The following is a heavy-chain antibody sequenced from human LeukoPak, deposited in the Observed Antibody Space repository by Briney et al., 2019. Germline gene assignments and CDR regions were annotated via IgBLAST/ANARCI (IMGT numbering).Heavy chain of an antibody. CDR1: GGSIISGDYY. V-gene: IGHV4-30-4*08. J-gene: IGHJ3*02. CDR3: ASLPITMIVVVLGDAFDI. D-gene: IGHD3-22*01. Sequence: SETLSLTCTVSGGSIISGDYYWSWIRQTPGKGLDWIGHIYNSGSTYYNPSLKSRVTISVDTSKNQFSLKLSSVTAADTAVYYCASLPITMIVVVLGDAFDIWGQGTMVTVSS. CDR2: IYNSGST.